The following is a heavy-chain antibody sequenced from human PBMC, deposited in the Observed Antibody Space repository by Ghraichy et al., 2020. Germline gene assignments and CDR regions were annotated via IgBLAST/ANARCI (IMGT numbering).Heavy chain of an antibody. CDR2: IIPIFGTA. CDR3: ARAAISHDKDWFDP. Sequence: SVKVSCKASGCTFSSYAISWLRQAPGQGLEWMGGIIPIFGTANYAQKFQGRVTITTDESTSTAYMELSSLRSEDTAVYYCARAAISHDKDWFDPWGQGTLVTVSS. V-gene: IGHV1-69*05. J-gene: IGHJ5*02. CDR1: GCTFSSYA. D-gene: IGHD3-3*01.